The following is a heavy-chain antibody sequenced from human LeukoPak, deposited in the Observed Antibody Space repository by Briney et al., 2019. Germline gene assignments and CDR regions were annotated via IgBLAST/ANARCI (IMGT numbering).Heavy chain of an antibody. CDR2: IYHSGST. J-gene: IGHJ5*02. CDR1: GGSLSSGGYS. CDR3: ARAGPIPIDWFDP. V-gene: IGHV4-30-2*01. D-gene: IGHD1/OR15-1a*01. Sequence: SQTLSLTCAVSGGSLSSGGYSWSWIRQPPGRGLEWIGHIYHSGSTNYNPSLKSRVTISVDKSKNQFSLKLSSVTAADTAVYYCARAGPIPIDWFDPWGQGTLVTVSS.